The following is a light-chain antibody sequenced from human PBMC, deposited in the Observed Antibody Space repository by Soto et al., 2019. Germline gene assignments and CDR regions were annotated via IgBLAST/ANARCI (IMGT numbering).Light chain of an antibody. Sequence: EIVLTQSPGTLSLSPGERATLSCRASQSVSSSFLAWYQQKPGQAPRLLIYGASTRATGIPDRFSGSGSGTDFTVTISRLEPADFAVYYCQQHESPPCTCGQGTKVDIK. CDR2: GAS. CDR3: QQHESPPCT. V-gene: IGKV3-20*01. J-gene: IGKJ1*01. CDR1: QSVSSSF.